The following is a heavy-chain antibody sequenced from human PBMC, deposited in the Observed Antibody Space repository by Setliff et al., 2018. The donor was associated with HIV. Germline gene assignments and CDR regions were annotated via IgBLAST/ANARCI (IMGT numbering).Heavy chain of an antibody. J-gene: IGHJ4*02. Sequence: SETLSLTCTVSGASINSYYWNWIRQPPGKGLEWIGFIFATGDTKYNPSLQSRVSMSIDTSRDQFSLNLSSVTAADTAVYYCVGEGGYSSGWYRTYYFDYWGQGTLVTVSS. CDR1: GASINSYY. CDR3: VGEGGYSSGWYRTYYFDY. D-gene: IGHD6-19*01. V-gene: IGHV4-4*09. CDR2: IFATGDT.